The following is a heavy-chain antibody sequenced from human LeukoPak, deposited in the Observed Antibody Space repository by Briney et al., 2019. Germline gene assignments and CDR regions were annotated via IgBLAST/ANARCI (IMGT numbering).Heavy chain of an antibody. V-gene: IGHV3-9*01. Sequence: HSGGSLRLSCAASGFTFSSYWMTWVRQTPGKGLEWVSGISWNSGSIGYADSVKGRFTISRDNAKNSLYLQMNSLRAEDTALYYCAKTGLAGGSYYYYMDVWGKGTTVTISS. D-gene: IGHD3-10*01. CDR3: AKTGLAGGSYYYYMDV. J-gene: IGHJ6*03. CDR1: GFTFSSYW. CDR2: ISWNSGSI.